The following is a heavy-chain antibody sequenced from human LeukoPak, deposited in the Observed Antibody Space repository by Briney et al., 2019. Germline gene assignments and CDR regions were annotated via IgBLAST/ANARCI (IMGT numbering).Heavy chain of an antibody. CDR1: GFTLGHHG. D-gene: IGHD6-19*01. V-gene: IGHV3-30*02. Sequence: GGSLRLSCAASGFTLGHHGMHWVRQAPGKGLEWVAVIWNDGSQKYYADSVKGRFTVSRDNSESTLYLQMNSLRAEDTAVYYCAKDQGSGYFDYWGQGTLVTVSS. J-gene: IGHJ4*02. CDR3: AKDQGSGYFDY. CDR2: IWNDGSQK.